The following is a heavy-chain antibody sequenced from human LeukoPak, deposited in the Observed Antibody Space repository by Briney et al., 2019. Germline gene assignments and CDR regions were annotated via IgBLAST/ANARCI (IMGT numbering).Heavy chain of an antibody. J-gene: IGHJ4*02. CDR1: GDSVSGNSAA. Sequence: SQTLSLTCAISGDSVSGNSAAWNWIRQSPSRGLEWLGRTYYRSKWYNDYAVSVKSRITINPDTSKNQFSLQLNSVTPEDTAVYYCARGLLGNSGSYYGFYFDYWGQGTLVTVSS. D-gene: IGHD1-26*01. V-gene: IGHV6-1*01. CDR2: TYYRSKWYN. CDR3: ARGLLGNSGSYYGFYFDY.